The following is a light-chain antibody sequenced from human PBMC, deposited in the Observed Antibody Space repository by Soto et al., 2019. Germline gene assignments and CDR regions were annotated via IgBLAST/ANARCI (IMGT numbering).Light chain of an antibody. J-gene: IGLJ2*01. CDR1: SSNIGSNT. CDR2: SNN. CDR3: ATWDDSLNAVV. V-gene: IGLV1-44*01. Sequence: QSVLTQPPSASGTPGQRVTISCSGSSSNIGSNTVNWYQQLPRMAPKLLIYSNNQRTSGVPDRFSGSKSGTSASLAISGLQSEDEADYYCATWDDSLNAVVFGGGTKLTVL.